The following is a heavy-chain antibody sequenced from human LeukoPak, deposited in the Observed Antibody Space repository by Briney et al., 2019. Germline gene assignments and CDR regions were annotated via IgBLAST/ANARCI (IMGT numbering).Heavy chain of an antibody. Sequence: GGSLRLSCAASGFTFTPYWMYWVRHPLGKGLMWVSRINSDASTTTYGDFVKGRFTISRDNAKSTLYLQMNSLRAEDTAVYYCVRGGVGITGLDYWGQGTLVTVSS. D-gene: IGHD3-22*01. V-gene: IGHV3-74*01. J-gene: IGHJ4*02. CDR1: GFTFTPYW. CDR2: INSDASTT. CDR3: VRGGVGITGLDY.